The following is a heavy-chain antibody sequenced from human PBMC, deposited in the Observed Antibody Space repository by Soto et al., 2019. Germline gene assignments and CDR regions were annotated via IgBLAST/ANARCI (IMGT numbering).Heavy chain of an antibody. D-gene: IGHD3-3*01. CDR2: ISSSSSTI. Sequence: EVQLVESGGGLVQPGGSLRLSCAASGFTFSSYSMNWVRQAPGKGLEWVSYISSSSSTIYYADSVKGRFTISRDNAKNSLYLQMNSLRAEDTAVYYCARDLHDFWSGYFDYWGQGTLVTVSS. CDR1: GFTFSSYS. J-gene: IGHJ4*02. V-gene: IGHV3-48*01. CDR3: ARDLHDFWSGYFDY.